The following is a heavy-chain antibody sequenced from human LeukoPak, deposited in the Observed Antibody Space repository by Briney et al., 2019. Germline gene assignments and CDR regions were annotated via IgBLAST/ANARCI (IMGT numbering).Heavy chain of an antibody. CDR1: AYSFTGCY. V-gene: IGHV1-2*02. D-gene: IGHD3-22*01. CDR3: ASVRSSASYHDAFDY. Sequence: GAAVKLCFKASAYSFTGCYMQRVRQRPAPGHEWMGGINPNSGGTNYAQTFQGRITMTRHTSISTAYMELNRLTSDDTAVYYCASVRSSASYHDAFDYWGQGTQVTVSS. J-gene: IGHJ4*02. CDR2: INPNSGGT.